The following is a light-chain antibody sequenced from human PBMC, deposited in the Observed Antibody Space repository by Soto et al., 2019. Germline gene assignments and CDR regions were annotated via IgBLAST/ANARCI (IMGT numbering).Light chain of an antibody. V-gene: IGKV1-5*01. Sequence: DIQMTQSPSTLSASVGDRVTITCRASQNIRRWLAWYQQKPGRAPKLLIYEASNLEGGVPFRFSGSGSGTEFTLTISSLQPDDFATYFCQAYNSYLWTFGQGTEVDIK. CDR2: EAS. CDR1: QNIRRW. CDR3: QAYNSYLWT. J-gene: IGKJ1*01.